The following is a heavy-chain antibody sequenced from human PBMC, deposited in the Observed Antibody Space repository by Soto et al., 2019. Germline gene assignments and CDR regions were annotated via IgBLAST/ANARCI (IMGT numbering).Heavy chain of an antibody. V-gene: IGHV3-53*01. Sequence: ETLSLSCAASLFIVSDNYMSWVRQAPGKGLEWVSLIYSGGGTDYTESVKGRFTISRDNSKNTLYLQMNSLKAEDTGIYYCATRMTTAPYWGQGTVVTVSS. J-gene: IGHJ4*02. CDR3: ATRMTTAPY. CDR2: IYSGGGT. CDR1: LFIVSDNY. D-gene: IGHD4-17*01.